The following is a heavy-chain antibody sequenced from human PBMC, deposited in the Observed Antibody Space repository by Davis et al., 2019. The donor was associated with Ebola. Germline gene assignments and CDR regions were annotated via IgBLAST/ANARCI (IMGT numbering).Heavy chain of an antibody. CDR2: ISTSSTYT. CDR1: GFTFSDYY. CDR3: ARGVDYGFDI. V-gene: IGHV3-11*06. Sequence: PGGSLRLSCAASGFTFSDYYMSWIRQAPGKGLEWVSYISTSSTYTNYADSVKGRFTISRDNVKGSLYLQMNSLRDEDTAVYYCARGVDYGFDIWGQGTMVTVSS. D-gene: IGHD2-21*02. J-gene: IGHJ3*02.